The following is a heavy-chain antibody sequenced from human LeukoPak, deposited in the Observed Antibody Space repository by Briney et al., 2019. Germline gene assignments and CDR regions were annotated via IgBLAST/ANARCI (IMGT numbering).Heavy chain of an antibody. CDR2: ISAYNGNT. CDR1: GYTFTSYG. D-gene: IGHD3-10*01. J-gene: IGHJ4*02. Sequence: ASVKVSCKASGYTFTSYGISWVRQAPGQGLEWMGRISAYNGNTNYAQKLQGRVTMTTDTSTSTAYMELRSPGSDDTAVYYWGTMVREMGVRLDYWGQGTLVTVSS. V-gene: IGHV1-18*01. CDR3: GTMVREMGVRLDY.